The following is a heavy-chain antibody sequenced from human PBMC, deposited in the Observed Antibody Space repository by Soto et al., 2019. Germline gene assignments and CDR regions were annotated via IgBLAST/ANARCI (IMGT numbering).Heavy chain of an antibody. V-gene: IGHV1-46*01. CDR3: SRELLRYFDWLPNPHYSYGMDV. CDR2: VNPSGGRT. CDR1: GYTFTSYY. J-gene: IGHJ6*02. D-gene: IGHD3-9*01. Sequence: ASVKVSCKASGYTFTSYYMHWVRQAPGQGFEWMGIVNPSGGRTTYAQKFQGRVMMTRDTSTSTVYMELSSLRSGDTAVYYCSRELLRYFDWLPNPHYSYGMDVWGQGTTVTVSS.